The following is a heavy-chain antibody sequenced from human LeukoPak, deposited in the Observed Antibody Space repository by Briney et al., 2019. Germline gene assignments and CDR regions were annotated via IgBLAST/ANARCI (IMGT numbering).Heavy chain of an antibody. D-gene: IGHD3-22*01. CDR3: ARAHPVTMIVVVTSDY. V-gene: IGHV1-18*01. Sequence: ASVKVSCKASGYTFTSYGISWVRQAPGQGLEWMGWISAYNGNTNYAQKFQGRVTMTRDTSISTAYMELSRLRSDDTAVYYCARAHPVTMIVVVTSDYWGQGTLVTVSS. CDR1: GYTFTSYG. CDR2: ISAYNGNT. J-gene: IGHJ4*02.